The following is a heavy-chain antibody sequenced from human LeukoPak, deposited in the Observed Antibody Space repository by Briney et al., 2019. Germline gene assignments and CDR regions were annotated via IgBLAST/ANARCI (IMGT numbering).Heavy chain of an antibody. CDR2: IRYDGNNK. J-gene: IGHJ4*02. CDR1: GFTFSNYG. CDR3: VKDNPLDY. V-gene: IGHV3-30*02. Sequence: SGGSLRLSCGASGFTFSNYGMLWVRQAPGKGLEWVAFIRYDGNNKLYADSMKGRFTISRDNSKNTLYLHINSLRAEDTAVYYCVKDNPLDYWGRGTLVIVSS. D-gene: IGHD1-14*01.